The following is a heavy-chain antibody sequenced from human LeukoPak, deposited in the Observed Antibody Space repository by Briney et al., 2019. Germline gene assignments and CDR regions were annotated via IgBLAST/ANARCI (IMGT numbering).Heavy chain of an antibody. V-gene: IGHV4-59*01. CDR1: GGSISSYY. CDR3: ARTSGGIFDAFDI. J-gene: IGHJ3*02. Sequence: SETLSLTCTVSGGSISSYYWSWIRQPPGKGLEWIGYIYYSGSTNYNPSLKSRVTISVDTSKNQFSLKLSSVTAADTAVYYCARTSGGIFDAFDIWGQGTIVTVSS. CDR2: IYYSGST. D-gene: IGHD3-16*01.